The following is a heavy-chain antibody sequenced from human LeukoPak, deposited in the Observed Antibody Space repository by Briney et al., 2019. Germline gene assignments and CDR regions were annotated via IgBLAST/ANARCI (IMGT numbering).Heavy chain of an antibody. D-gene: IGHD6-25*01. CDR1: GFTFSRHW. Sequence: GGSLRLSCAASGFTFSRHWMHWVRQAPGKGLVWISRINSDASDTNYADSVKGRFTISRDNSKNILWLQMNSLRVEDTAVYFCVKGSDSGRPYYFDCWGQGTLVTVSS. V-gene: IGHV3-74*01. CDR2: INSDASDT. CDR3: VKGSDSGRPYYFDC. J-gene: IGHJ4*02.